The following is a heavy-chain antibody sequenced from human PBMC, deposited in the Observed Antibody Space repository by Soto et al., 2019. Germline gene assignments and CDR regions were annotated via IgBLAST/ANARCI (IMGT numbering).Heavy chain of an antibody. Sequence: QVQLVESGGGEVQPGRSPRLSCAASGFTFSAYALHWVRQAPGTGLEWVATVSYGDSNKYYADSVKGRFTISRDNSKKTLFLQMNSLKVEDTAIYYCARSGFYGSGILYFYGVDVWGQGTTVTVSS. CDR1: GFTFSAYA. V-gene: IGHV3-30-3*01. J-gene: IGHJ6*02. CDR2: VSYGDSNK. D-gene: IGHD3-10*01. CDR3: ARSGFYGSGILYFYGVDV.